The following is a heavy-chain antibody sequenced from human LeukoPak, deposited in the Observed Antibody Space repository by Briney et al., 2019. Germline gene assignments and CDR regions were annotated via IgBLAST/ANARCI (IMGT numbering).Heavy chain of an antibody. CDR3: AHSMRYSGSYYDYAFDI. CDR1: GGSISSYY. Sequence: SETLSLTCTVSGGSISSYYRSWIRQPPGKGLEWIGYIYYSGSTNYNPSLKSRVTMSVDTSKNQFSLKLSSVTAADTAVYYCAHSMRYSGSYYDYAFDIWGQGTMVTVSS. J-gene: IGHJ3*02. D-gene: IGHD1-26*01. CDR2: IYYSGST. V-gene: IGHV4-59*12.